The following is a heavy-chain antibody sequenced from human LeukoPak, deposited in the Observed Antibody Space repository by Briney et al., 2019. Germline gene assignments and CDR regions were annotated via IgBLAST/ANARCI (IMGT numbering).Heavy chain of an antibody. V-gene: IGHV3-23*01. D-gene: IGHD3-22*01. J-gene: IGHJ4*02. CDR2: ISGSGTDT. CDR3: AKDLSYDSSHY. Sequence: GGSLRLSCAASGFTFSSYAMSWVRQAPGKGLEWVSGISGSGTDTYYADSVRGRFTISRDNSKSTVYLRMTSLRADDTAVYYCAKDLSYDSSHYWGQGTLVTVSS. CDR1: GFTFSSYA.